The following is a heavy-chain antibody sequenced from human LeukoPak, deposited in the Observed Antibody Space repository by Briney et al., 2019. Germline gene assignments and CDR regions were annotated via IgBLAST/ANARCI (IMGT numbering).Heavy chain of an antibody. D-gene: IGHD3-9*01. CDR1: GFTFTSYA. Sequence: GRSLRLSCAASGFTFTSYAMSWVRQAPGKGLEWVSTINGRGVSTYYADSVRGRFTISRDNSKNTVYLQMSSLRADDTAVYHCAKDSRFFDWLLPVFDYWGQGTLVSVSS. J-gene: IGHJ4*02. CDR2: INGRGVST. V-gene: IGHV3-23*01. CDR3: AKDSRFFDWLLPVFDY.